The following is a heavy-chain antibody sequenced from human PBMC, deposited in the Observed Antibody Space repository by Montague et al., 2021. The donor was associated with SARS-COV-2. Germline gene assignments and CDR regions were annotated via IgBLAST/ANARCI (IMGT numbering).Heavy chain of an antibody. J-gene: IGHJ6*03. CDR1: GGSVSSGSCY. Sequence: SETLSLTCSVSGGSVSSGSCYWSWIRQPPGKGLEWIGYIYYSGSTNYNPSLKSRVTISVDTSKNQFSLKVNFVTAADTAVYYCARRYSGTWESFYHYMDVWGRGTTVIVSS. CDR3: ARRYSGTWESFYHYMDV. V-gene: IGHV4-61*01. D-gene: IGHD1-26*01. CDR2: IYYSGST.